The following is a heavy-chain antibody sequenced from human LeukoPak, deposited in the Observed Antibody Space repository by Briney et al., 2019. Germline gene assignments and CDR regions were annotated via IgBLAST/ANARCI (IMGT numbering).Heavy chain of an antibody. CDR2: IYYSGST. Sequence: SETPSLTCTVSGGSISSSSYYWSWIRQPPGKGLEWIGYIYYSGSTNYNPSLKSRVTISVDTSKNQFSLKLSSVTAADTAVYYCARARWELRGYYFDYWGQGTLVTVSS. CDR1: GGSISSSSYY. J-gene: IGHJ4*02. V-gene: IGHV4-61*01. CDR3: ARARWELRGYYFDY. D-gene: IGHD1-26*01.